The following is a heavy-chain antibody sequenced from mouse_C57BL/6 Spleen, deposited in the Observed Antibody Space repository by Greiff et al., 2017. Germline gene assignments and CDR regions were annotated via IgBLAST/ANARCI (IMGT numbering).Heavy chain of an antibody. V-gene: IGHV1-82*01. CDR1: GYAFSSSW. CDR3: ARGYGVDY. CDR2: IYPGDGDT. J-gene: IGHJ2*01. Sequence: QVQLKESGPELVKPGASVKISCKASGYAFSSSWMNWVKQRPGKGLEWIGRIYPGDGDTNYNGKFKGKATLTADKSSSTAYMQLSSLTSEDSAVYFCARGYGVDYWGQGTTLTVSS. D-gene: IGHD2-2*01.